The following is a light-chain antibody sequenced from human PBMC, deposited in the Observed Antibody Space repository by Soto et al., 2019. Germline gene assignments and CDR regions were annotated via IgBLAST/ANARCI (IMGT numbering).Light chain of an antibody. CDR2: GVS. CDR1: QSVSSTY. CDR3: QQYDISPLT. V-gene: IGKV3-20*01. J-gene: IGKJ4*01. Sequence: EIVLTQSPGTLSLSPGERATLSCRASQSVSSTYLAWYQQKPGQAPRLLIYGVSSRATGIPDRFSGSGSGTDFTLTISRLEPEDFAVYYWQQYDISPLTFGGGNKVEIK.